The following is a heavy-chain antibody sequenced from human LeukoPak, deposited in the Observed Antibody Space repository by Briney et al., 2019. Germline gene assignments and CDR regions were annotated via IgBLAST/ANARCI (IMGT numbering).Heavy chain of an antibody. Sequence: GGSLRLSCAASGFTFSSYAMSWVRQAPGKGLEWVSAISSSGGSTYYADSVKGRLTISRDNSKNTLYLQMNSLRAEDTAVYYCAKGAWYNWNHYFDYWGQGTLVTVSS. CDR2: ISSSGGST. CDR3: AKGAWYNWNHYFDY. D-gene: IGHD1-20*01. CDR1: GFTFSSYA. V-gene: IGHV3-23*01. J-gene: IGHJ4*02.